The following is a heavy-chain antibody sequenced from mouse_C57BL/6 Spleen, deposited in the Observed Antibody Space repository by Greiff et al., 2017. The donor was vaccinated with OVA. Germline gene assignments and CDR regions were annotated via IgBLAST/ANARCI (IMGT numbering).Heavy chain of an antibody. CDR2: IYPGDGDT. CDR3: ARKGLRGYFDV. D-gene: IGHD2-4*01. Sequence: VQLQQSGPELVKPGASVKISCKASGYAFSSSWMNWVKQRPGKGLEWIGRIYPGDGDTNYNGKFKGKATLTADKSSSTAYMQLSSLTSEDSAVYFCARKGLRGYFDVWGTGTTVTVSS. V-gene: IGHV1-82*01. CDR1: GYAFSSSW. J-gene: IGHJ1*03.